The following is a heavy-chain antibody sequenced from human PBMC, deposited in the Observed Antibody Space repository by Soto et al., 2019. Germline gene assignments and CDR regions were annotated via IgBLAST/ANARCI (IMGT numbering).Heavy chain of an antibody. CDR1: GYAFTTYY. D-gene: IGHD6-13*01. V-gene: IGHV1-46*01. CDR3: AIHMYNSRPPLKFIYH. CDR2: INPVGGST. J-gene: IGHJ5*02. Sequence: GASVKVSCKASGYAFTTYYLPWVRQAPGQGIEWMGIINPVGGSTSYAQKFQGRVTMTRDTSTSTVYMELSSLRSEDTAVYFCAIHMYNSRPPLKFIYHWGQGTQVTVSS.